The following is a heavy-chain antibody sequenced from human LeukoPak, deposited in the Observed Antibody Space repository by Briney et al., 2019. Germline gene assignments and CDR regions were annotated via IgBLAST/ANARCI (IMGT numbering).Heavy chain of an antibody. V-gene: IGHV1-69*04. Sequence: SVKVSCKASGGTFSSYAISWVRQAPGQGLEWMGRIIPILGIANYAQKFQGRVTITADKSTSTAYMELSSLRSEDTAVYYCARGPAATSYFDYWGQGTLVTVSS. CDR2: IIPILGIA. D-gene: IGHD2-15*01. J-gene: IGHJ4*02. CDR3: ARGPAATSYFDY. CDR1: GGTFSSYA.